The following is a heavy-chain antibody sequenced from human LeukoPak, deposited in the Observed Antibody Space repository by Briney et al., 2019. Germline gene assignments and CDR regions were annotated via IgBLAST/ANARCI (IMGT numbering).Heavy chain of an antibody. J-gene: IGHJ6*02. CDR1: RYTFTGYY. Sequence: ASVKVSCKASRYTFTGYYVHWGRHAAGGRREGLGWLNPNSGGTNYAQKFQGRVTMTRDTSISTAYMELSRLRSDDTAVYYCARFTYGSGETYYYGMDVWGQGTTVTVSS. CDR3: ARFTYGSGETYYYGMDV. V-gene: IGHV1-2*02. D-gene: IGHD3-10*01. CDR2: LNPNSGGT.